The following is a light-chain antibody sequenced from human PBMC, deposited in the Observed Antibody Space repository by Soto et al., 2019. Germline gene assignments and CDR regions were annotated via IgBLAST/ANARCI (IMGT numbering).Light chain of an antibody. V-gene: IGLV2-8*01. CDR1: RNDVGGFSY. CDR2: EVT. J-gene: IGLJ1*01. Sequence: SAVRQPRSASGSLGQSVTISCTGTRNDVGGFSYVSWYQQHPGKAPKLLIYEVTKRPSGVPDRFSGSKSGNTASLTVSGLQAEGEADYYCTSHADYNSEVFGTGTKVTVL. CDR3: TSHADYNSEV.